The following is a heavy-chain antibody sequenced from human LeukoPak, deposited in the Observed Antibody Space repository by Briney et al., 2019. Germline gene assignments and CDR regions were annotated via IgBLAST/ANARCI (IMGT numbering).Heavy chain of an antibody. J-gene: IGHJ2*01. Sequence: PGGSLRLSCAASGFTFSSHGMHWVRQTPARGLEWVAVVASDGGAKFYADSVEGRFAVSRDNSKNTVYLQMNSLRDEDTALYYCAKEGRWGEWYFDFWGRGTLDTVSS. CDR1: GFTFSSHG. D-gene: IGHD3-16*01. CDR2: VASDGGAK. CDR3: AKEGRWGEWYFDF. V-gene: IGHV3-30*18.